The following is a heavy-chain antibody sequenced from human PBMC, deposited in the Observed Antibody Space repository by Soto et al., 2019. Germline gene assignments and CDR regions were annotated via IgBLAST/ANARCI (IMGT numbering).Heavy chain of an antibody. D-gene: IGHD3-10*01. V-gene: IGHV7-4-1*01. J-gene: IGHJ6*02. CDR1: GYTFTSYA. CDR2: INTNTGNP. Sequence: GASVKVSCKASGYTFTSYAMNWVRQAPGQGKKWMGWINTNTGNPTYAQGFTGRFVFSLDTSVSTAYLQICSLKAEDTAVYYCARGGSMVRNYYYYYGMDVWGQGTTVTVSS. CDR3: ARGGSMVRNYYYYYGMDV.